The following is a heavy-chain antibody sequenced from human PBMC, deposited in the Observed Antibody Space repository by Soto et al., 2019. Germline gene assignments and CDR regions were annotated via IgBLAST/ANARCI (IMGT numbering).Heavy chain of an antibody. CDR2: IYSGGSK. D-gene: IGHD1-26*01. Sequence: GGSLRLSCAASGFTVSSNYMSWVRQAPGKGRGWVSGIYSGGSKYSAESVMGRFTISSNNSKNTLNLKMNSLRAEDTAVYYCARDRGYSGSYYDAFDIWGQGTMVTVSS. V-gene: IGHV3-66*01. J-gene: IGHJ3*02. CDR3: ARDRGYSGSYYDAFDI. CDR1: GFTVSSNY.